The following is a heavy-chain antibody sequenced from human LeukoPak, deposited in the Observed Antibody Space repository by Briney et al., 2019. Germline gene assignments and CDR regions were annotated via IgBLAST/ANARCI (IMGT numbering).Heavy chain of an antibody. CDR3: TTWYYYGSGGHYGMDV. J-gene: IGHJ6*02. D-gene: IGHD3-10*01. CDR1: GFTFSTYA. CDR2: IKSKTDGGTT. Sequence: GGSLRLSCAASGFTFSTYAMNWVRQAPGKGLEWVGRIKSKTDGGTTDYAAPVKGRFTISRDDSKNTLYLQMNSLKTEDTAVYYCTTWYYYGSGGHYGMDVWGQGTTVTVSS. V-gene: IGHV3-15*01.